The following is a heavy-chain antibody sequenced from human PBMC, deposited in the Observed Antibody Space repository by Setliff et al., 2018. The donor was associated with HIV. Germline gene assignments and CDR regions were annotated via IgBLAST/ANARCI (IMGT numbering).Heavy chain of an antibody. Sequence: GGSLRLSCAASGFTFSTFAIHWVRQTPGKGLERLAVISYDGSNKNSADSVNGRFTISTDNTKNTLYLQMNSLSGEETAVYYYAIAQRVTVEGSQEFDHWGQGTRVTVSA. V-gene: IGHV3-30*04. CDR1: GFTFSTFA. CDR3: AIAQRVTVEGSQEFDH. J-gene: IGHJ5*02. CDR2: ISYDGSNK. D-gene: IGHD1-26*01.